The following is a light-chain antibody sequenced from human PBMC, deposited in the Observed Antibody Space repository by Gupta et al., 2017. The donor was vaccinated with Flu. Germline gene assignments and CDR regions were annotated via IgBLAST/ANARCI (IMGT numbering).Light chain of an antibody. CDR3: QQDGDWPWT. CDR1: QSITHN. CDR2: HAS. V-gene: IGKV3-15*01. Sequence: GERVTLSCRARQSITHNIAWYQQKPGQAPSLLIYHASTRATGTPARFSGSWSGTEFSLAISSLQSEDFAVYYGQQDGDWPWTLGQGTKVEIK. J-gene: IGKJ1*01.